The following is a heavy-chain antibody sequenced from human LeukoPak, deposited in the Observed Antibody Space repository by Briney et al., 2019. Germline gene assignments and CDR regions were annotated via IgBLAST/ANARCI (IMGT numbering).Heavy chain of an antibody. CDR3: AKDLRGPAAIHNAFDI. D-gene: IGHD2-2*02. J-gene: IGHJ3*02. CDR1: GFNLGSYA. Sequence: PGGSLRLSCAASGFNLGSYAMSGVRQAPGKGLEGVSTISGIGADTDYADSVKGRFTISRDNSKNTLYLQMNSLRAEDTAVYYCAKDLRGPAAIHNAFDIWGQGTMVTVSS. CDR2: ISGIGADT. V-gene: IGHV3-23*01.